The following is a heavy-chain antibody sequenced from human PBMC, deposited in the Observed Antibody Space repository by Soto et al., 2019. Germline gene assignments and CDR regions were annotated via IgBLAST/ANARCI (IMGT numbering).Heavy chain of an antibody. J-gene: IGHJ6*02. D-gene: IGHD2-21*01. V-gene: IGHV3-30-3*01. CDR1: GFTFSSYA. Sequence: GGSLRLSCAASGFTFSSYAMHWVRQAPGKGLEWVAVISYDGSNKYYADSVKGRFTIPRDNSKNTLYLQMNSLRAEDTAVYYCARWYSLNGMDVWGQGTTVTVSS. CDR3: ARWYSLNGMDV. CDR2: ISYDGSNK.